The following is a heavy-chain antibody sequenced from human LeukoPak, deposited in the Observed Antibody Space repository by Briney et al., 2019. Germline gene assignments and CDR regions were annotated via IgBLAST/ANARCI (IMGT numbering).Heavy chain of an antibody. CDR3: ARGDYGDYRVFYTLFDY. V-gene: IGHV5-51*01. J-gene: IGHJ4*02. CDR1: GYTFTSYW. Sequence: KDGESLKISCEGSGYTFTSYWIAWVRQMPGKGLEWMGIIYPGDSDTRYSPSFQGQVTISADKSISTAYLQWSSLKASDTAMYYCARGDYGDYRVFYTLFDYWGQGTLVTVSS. D-gene: IGHD4-17*01. CDR2: IYPGDSDT.